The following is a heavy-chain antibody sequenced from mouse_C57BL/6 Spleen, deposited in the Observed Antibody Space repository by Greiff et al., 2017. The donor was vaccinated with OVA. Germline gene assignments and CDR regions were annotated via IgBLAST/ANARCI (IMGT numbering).Heavy chain of an antibody. CDR1: GYSITSGYY. D-gene: IGHD1-1*01. J-gene: IGHJ1*03. V-gene: IGHV3-6*01. Sequence: EVQRVESGPGLVKPSQSLSLTCSVTGYSITSGYYWNWIRQFPGNKLEWMGYISYDGSNNYNPSLKNRISITRDTSKNQFFLKLNSVTTEDTATYYCARDDYGSSYVDFDVWGTGTTVTVSS. CDR2: ISYDGSN. CDR3: ARDDYGSSYVDFDV.